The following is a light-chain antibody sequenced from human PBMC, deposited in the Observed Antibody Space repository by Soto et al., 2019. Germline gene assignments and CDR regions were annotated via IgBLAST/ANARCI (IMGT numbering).Light chain of an antibody. Sequence: DIQMTQSPSSLSASVGDRVTITCQASQDISNYLNWYQQKPGKAPKLLIYGASNLETGVPSRFSGSGSGTDFTFTISSLQPEDIATYHCQQYHDRPYTFGQGTKLEIK. CDR1: QDISNY. CDR3: QQYHDRPYT. CDR2: GAS. V-gene: IGKV1-33*01. J-gene: IGKJ2*01.